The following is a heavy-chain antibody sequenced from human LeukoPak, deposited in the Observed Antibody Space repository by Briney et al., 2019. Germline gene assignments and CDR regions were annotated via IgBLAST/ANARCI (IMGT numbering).Heavy chain of an antibody. Sequence: SETLSLTCTVSGGSISSSSYYWGWIRQPPGKGLEWIGSIYYSGSTYYNPSLKSRVTISVDTSKNQFPLKLSSVTAADTAVYYCARDLGTYYWYFDLWGRGTLVTVSS. CDR1: GGSISSSSYY. V-gene: IGHV4-39*06. CDR2: IYYSGST. J-gene: IGHJ2*01. D-gene: IGHD1-1*01. CDR3: ARDLGTYYWYFDL.